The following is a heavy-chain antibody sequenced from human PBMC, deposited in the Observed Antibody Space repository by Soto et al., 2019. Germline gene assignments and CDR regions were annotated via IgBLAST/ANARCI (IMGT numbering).Heavy chain of an antibody. CDR3: ARTPSSSWYATPPYYYYGMDV. V-gene: IGHV4-30-2*01. CDR1: GGSISSGGYS. D-gene: IGHD6-13*01. J-gene: IGHJ6*02. CDR2: IYHSGST. Sequence: SETLSLTCAVSGGSISSGGYSWSWIRQPPGKGLEWIGYIYHSGSTYYNPSLKSRVTISVDKSKNQFSLKLSSVTAADTAVYYCARTPSSSWYATPPYYYYGMDVWGQGTTVTVS.